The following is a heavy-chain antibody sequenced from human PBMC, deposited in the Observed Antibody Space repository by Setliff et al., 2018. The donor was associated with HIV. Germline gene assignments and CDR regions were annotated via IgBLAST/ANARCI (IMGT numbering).Heavy chain of an antibody. CDR2: INQDGGQT. CDR3: ARDKGTNLLDY. V-gene: IGHV3-7*01. J-gene: IGHJ4*02. Sequence: LSLSCATAGLTFSNYGMHWVRQAPGKGMEWVASINQDGGQTYYVDSVKGRFTISRDNAKNSLYLQMNSLRAEDTAVYYCARDKGTNLLDYWGQGTLVTVSS. D-gene: IGHD1-7*01. CDR1: GLTFSNYG.